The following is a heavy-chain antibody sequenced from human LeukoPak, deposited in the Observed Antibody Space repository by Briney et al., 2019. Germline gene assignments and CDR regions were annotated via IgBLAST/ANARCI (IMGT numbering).Heavy chain of an antibody. Sequence: SETLSLTCTVSGGSVSSGSYYWSRIRQPPGKGLEWIGYIYYGGSTNYNPSLKSRVTISVDTSKNHFSLNLNSVTAADTAVYYCARGRDGYKSAFDIWGQGTMVTVSS. J-gene: IGHJ3*02. CDR1: GGSVSSGSYY. D-gene: IGHD5-24*01. V-gene: IGHV4-61*03. CDR2: IYYGGST. CDR3: ARGRDGYKSAFDI.